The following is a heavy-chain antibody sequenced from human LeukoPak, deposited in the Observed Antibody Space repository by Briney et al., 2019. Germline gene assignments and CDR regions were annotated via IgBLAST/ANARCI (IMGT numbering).Heavy chain of an antibody. D-gene: IGHD6-13*01. Sequence: PSETLSLTCAVYGGSFSGYYWSWIRQPPGKGLEWIGEINHSGSTNYNPSLKSRVTISVDTSKNQSSLKLSSVTAADTAVYYCARGSRMYSSSWYGYWGQGTLVTVSS. CDR3: ARGSRMYSSSWYGY. CDR1: GGSFSGYY. V-gene: IGHV4-34*01. J-gene: IGHJ4*02. CDR2: INHSGST.